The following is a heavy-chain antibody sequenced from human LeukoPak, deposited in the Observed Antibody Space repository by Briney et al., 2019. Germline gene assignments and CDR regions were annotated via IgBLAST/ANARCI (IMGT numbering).Heavy chain of an antibody. D-gene: IGHD2-21*01. CDR2: ISGSGGST. Sequence: PGGSLRLSXAASGFTFSSYAMSWVCQAPGKGLEWVSAISGSGGSTYYADSVKGRFTISRDNSKNTLYLQMNSLRAEDTAVYYCAKFLPTHIVVANYYFDYWGQGTLVTVSS. J-gene: IGHJ4*02. CDR1: GFTFSSYA. CDR3: AKFLPTHIVVANYYFDY. V-gene: IGHV3-23*01.